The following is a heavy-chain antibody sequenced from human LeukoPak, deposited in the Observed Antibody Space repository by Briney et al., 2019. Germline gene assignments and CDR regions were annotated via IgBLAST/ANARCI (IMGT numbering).Heavy chain of an antibody. Sequence: GGSLRLSCAASGFTFSSYWMHWVRQAPGKGLEWVLAISGSGGSTYYADSVKGRFTISRDNSKNTLYLQMNSLRAEDTAVYYCAKVRSGWTRTLFDYWGQGTLVTVSS. J-gene: IGHJ4*02. CDR3: AKVRSGWTRTLFDY. CDR2: ISGSGGST. CDR1: GFTFSSYW. V-gene: IGHV3-23*01. D-gene: IGHD6-19*01.